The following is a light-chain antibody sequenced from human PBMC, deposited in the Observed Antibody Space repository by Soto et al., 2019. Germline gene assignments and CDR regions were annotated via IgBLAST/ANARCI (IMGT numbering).Light chain of an antibody. CDR3: QSYDGTNHVGV. CDR1: SGSIASNY. V-gene: IGLV6-57*01. CDR2: EDN. Sequence: NFMLTQPHSVSESPGKTVTFSCTRSSGSIASNYVQWYQQRPGSSPTPVIYEDNHRPSGVPARFSGSIDSSSTSASLTISELRAEAEADYFCQSYDGTNHVGVFGGGTQLTVL. J-gene: IGLJ3*02.